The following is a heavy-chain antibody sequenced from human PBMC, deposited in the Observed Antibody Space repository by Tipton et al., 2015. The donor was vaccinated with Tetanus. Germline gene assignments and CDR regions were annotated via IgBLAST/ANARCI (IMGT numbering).Heavy chain of an antibody. D-gene: IGHD1-14*01. CDR2: ISGSRLTP. CDR3: AKEALGVLNL. CDR1: GFTFKSYT. Sequence: SLRLSCAASGFTFKSYTMNWVRQAPGKGLEWVAAISGSRLTPNYADSVKGRFTISRDNSKNTLSLQLNSLRADDTAIYYCAKEALGVLNLWGKGTTVIVSS. J-gene: IGHJ6*04. V-gene: IGHV3-23*01.